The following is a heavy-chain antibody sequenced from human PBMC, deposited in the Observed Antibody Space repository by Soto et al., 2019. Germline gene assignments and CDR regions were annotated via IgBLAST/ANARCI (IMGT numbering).Heavy chain of an antibody. CDR3: ARDGGYCSGGSCYSSPYAFDI. CDR1: GFTFSSYW. V-gene: IGHV3-74*01. J-gene: IGHJ3*02. D-gene: IGHD2-15*01. Sequence: GGSLRLSCAASGFTFSSYWMHWVRQAPGKGLVWVSRINSDGSSTSYADSVKGRFTISRDNAKNTLYLQMNSLRAEDTAVYYCARDGGYCSGGSCYSSPYAFDIWGQGTMVTVSS. CDR2: INSDGSST.